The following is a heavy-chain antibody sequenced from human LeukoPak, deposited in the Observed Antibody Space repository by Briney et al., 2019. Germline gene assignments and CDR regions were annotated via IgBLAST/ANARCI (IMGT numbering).Heavy chain of an antibody. V-gene: IGHV1-69*05. CDR2: IIPIFGTA. CDR1: GGTFSSYA. D-gene: IGHD3-22*01. CDR3: ARGHDSSGYDAVVAFDI. Sequence: ASVTVSCKASGGTFSSYAISWVRQAPGQGLGWMGGIIPIFGTANYAQKFQGRVTITTDESTSTAYMELSSLRSEDTAVYYCARGHDSSGYDAVVAFDIWGQGTMVTVSS. J-gene: IGHJ3*02.